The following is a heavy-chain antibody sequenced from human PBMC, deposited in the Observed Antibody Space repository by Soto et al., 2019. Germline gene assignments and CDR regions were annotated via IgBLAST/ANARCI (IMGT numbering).Heavy chain of an antibody. Sequence: QVQLVESGGGVVQPGRSLRLSCAASGFTFSNYAMHWVRQAPGKGLEWVAVISYDGSNKYFADSVKGRFTISRDNSKNTLYLQMNRLRAEVTAVYYCARPGSWGKDYYGMDFWGQGTTVTVSS. D-gene: IGHD3-10*01. CDR1: GFTFSNYA. CDR3: ARPGSWGKDYYGMDF. J-gene: IGHJ6*01. CDR2: ISYDGSNK. V-gene: IGHV3-30-3*01.